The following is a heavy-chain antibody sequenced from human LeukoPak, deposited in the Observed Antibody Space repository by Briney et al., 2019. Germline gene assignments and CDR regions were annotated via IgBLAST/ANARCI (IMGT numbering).Heavy chain of an antibody. CDR3: ATLDMVRGSSYYFDY. J-gene: IGHJ4*02. D-gene: IGHD3-10*01. CDR2: FDPEDGET. Sequence: ASVKVSCKVSGYTLTELSMHWVRRAPGKGLEWMGGFDPEDGETIHAQKFQGRVTMTEDTSTDTAYMELSSLRSEDTAVYYCATLDMVRGSSYYFDYWGQGTLVTVSS. V-gene: IGHV1-24*01. CDR1: GYTLTELS.